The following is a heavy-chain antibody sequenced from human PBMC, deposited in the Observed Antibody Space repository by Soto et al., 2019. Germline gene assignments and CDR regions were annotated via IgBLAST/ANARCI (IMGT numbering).Heavy chain of an antibody. D-gene: IGHD6-19*01. CDR1: GGSFSGYY. CDR2: INHSGST. CDR3: ARPTRQWLGLRYYYGMVV. Sequence: SETLSLTCAVYGGSFSGYYWSWIRQPPGKGLEWIGEINHSGSTNYNPSLKSRVTISVDTSKNQFSLKLSSVTAADTAVYYCARPTRQWLGLRYYYGMVVWGQGTTVTVSS. J-gene: IGHJ6*02. V-gene: IGHV4-34*01.